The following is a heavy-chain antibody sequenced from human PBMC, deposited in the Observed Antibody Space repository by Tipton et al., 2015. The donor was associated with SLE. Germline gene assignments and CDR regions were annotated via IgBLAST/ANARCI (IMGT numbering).Heavy chain of an antibody. CDR3: ARYIVVVRYFDY. V-gene: IGHV4-34*01. Sequence: TLSLTCAVYGGSFSSYYWSWIRQPPGKGLEWIGEINHSGSTNYNPSLKSRVTISVDTSKNQFSLKLSSVTAADTAVYYCARYIVVVRYFDYWGQGTLVTVSS. J-gene: IGHJ4*02. CDR2: INHSGST. CDR1: GGSFSSYY. D-gene: IGHD2-21*01.